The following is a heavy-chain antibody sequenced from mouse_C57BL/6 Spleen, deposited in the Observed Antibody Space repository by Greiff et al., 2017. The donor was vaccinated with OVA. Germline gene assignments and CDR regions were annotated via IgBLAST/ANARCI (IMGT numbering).Heavy chain of an antibody. J-gene: IGHJ1*03. V-gene: IGHV1-61*01. CDR2: IYPSDSET. CDR3: ARRGYGSSFYWYFDV. Sequence: VQLQQPGAELVRPGSSVKLSCKASGYTFTSYWMDWVKQRPGQGLEWIGNIYPSDSETHYNQKFKDKATLTVDKSSSTAYMQLSSLTSEDSAVYYGARRGYGSSFYWYFDVWGTGTTVTVSS. D-gene: IGHD1-1*01. CDR1: GYTFTSYW.